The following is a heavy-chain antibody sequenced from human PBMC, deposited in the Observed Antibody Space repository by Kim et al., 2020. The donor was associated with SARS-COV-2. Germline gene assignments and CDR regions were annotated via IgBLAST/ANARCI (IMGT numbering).Heavy chain of an antibody. Sequence: GGSLRLSCAASRFTFSNYAMSWVRQAPGKGLEWVSAISPSGGTTYYADSVKGRFTISRDNSKNTLSLQMNSLTAEDTAVYFCTRETTVTTFSFYYWGQGTLVTLSS. CDR1: RFTFSNYA. CDR3: TRETTVTTFSFYY. CDR2: ISPSGGTT. J-gene: IGHJ4*02. V-gene: IGHV3-23*01. D-gene: IGHD4-17*01.